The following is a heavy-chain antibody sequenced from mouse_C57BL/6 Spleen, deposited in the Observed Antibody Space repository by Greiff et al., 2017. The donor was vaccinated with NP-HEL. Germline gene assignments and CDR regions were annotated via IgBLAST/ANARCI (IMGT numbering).Heavy chain of an antibody. CDR2: IYPRSGNT. J-gene: IGHJ2*01. V-gene: IGHV1-81*01. CDR3: AREGPYGKDFDY. CDR1: GYTFTSYG. D-gene: IGHD1-1*01. Sequence: QVQLQQSGAELARPGASVKLSCKASGYTFTSYGISWVKQRTGQGLEWIGEIYPRSGNTYYNEKFKGKATLTADKSSSTAYMELRSLTSEDSAVYFCAREGPYGKDFDYWGQGTTLTVSS.